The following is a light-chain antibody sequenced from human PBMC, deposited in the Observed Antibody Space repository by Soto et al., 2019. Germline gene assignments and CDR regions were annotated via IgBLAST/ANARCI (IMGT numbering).Light chain of an antibody. CDR1: TGAVTSGHY. J-gene: IGLJ1*01. V-gene: IGLV7-46*01. Sequence: QAVVTQEPSLTVSPGGTITLTCGSSTGAVTSGHYPYWFQQKPGQAPRTLIYDTSNRHSWTPARFSGSLLGGKAALTLSGVQTEDEAEYYCLIAYSGARPYVVGTGTKVTVL. CDR3: LIAYSGARPYV. CDR2: DTS.